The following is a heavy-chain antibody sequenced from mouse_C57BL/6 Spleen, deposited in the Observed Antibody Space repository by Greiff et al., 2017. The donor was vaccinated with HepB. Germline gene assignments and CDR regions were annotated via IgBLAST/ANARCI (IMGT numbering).Heavy chain of an antibody. V-gene: IGHV1-52*01. CDR1: GYTFTSYW. J-gene: IGHJ1*03. CDR2: IDPSDSDT. CDR3: ARNWYFDV. Sequence: QVHVKQPGAELVRPGSSVKLSCKASGYTFTSYWMHWVKQRPIQGLEWIGNIDPSDSDTHYNQKFKYKATLTVDKSSSTAYMQLSSLTSEDSAVYYCARNWYFDVWGTGTTVTVSS.